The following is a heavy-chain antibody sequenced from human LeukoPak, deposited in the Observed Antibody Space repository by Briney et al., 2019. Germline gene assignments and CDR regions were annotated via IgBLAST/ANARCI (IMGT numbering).Heavy chain of an antibody. D-gene: IGHD5-18*01. CDR2: INHSGST. Sequence: SETLSLTCAVYGGSFSGYYWSWIRQPPGKGLEWIGEINHSGSTNYNPSLKSRVTISVDTSKNQFSLKLSSVTAADTAVYYCARRRGYSYGYLDYWGQGTLVTVSS. J-gene: IGHJ4*02. CDR1: GGSFSGYY. CDR3: ARRRGYSYGYLDY. V-gene: IGHV4-34*01.